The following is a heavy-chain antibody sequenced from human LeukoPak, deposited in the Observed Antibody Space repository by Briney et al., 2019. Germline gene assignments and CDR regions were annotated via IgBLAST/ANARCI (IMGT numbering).Heavy chain of an antibody. D-gene: IGHD4-17*01. CDR1: GYSFTSYW. CDR3: ARRPPSTTVTTSAFDY. J-gene: IGHJ4*02. Sequence: HGESLQISCKGSGYSFTSYWIGWVRQMPGKGLEWMGIISPGDSDTRYSPSFQGQVTFSADKSSSTAYLQWSSLKASDSAMYYCARRPPSTTVTTSAFDYWGQGTLVTVSS. CDR2: ISPGDSDT. V-gene: IGHV5-51*01.